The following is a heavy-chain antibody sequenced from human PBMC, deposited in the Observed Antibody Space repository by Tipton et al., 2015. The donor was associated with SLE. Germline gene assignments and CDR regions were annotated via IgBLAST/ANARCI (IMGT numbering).Heavy chain of an antibody. Sequence: QLVQSGAEVKKPGASVKVSCKASGYTFTSYGISWVRQAPGQGLEWMGWISAYNGNTNYAQKLQGRVTMTTDTSTSTAYMERRSLRSDDTAVYYWAREVEMDTMRGWFDPWGQGTLVTVSS. J-gene: IGHJ5*02. CDR3: AREVEMDTMRGWFDP. D-gene: IGHD5-24*01. CDR2: ISAYNGNT. V-gene: IGHV1-18*01. CDR1: GYTFTSYG.